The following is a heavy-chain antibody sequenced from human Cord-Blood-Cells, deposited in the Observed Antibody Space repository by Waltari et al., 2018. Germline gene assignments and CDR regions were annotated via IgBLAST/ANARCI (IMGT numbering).Heavy chain of an antibody. CDR1: VFTFSSYG. J-gene: IGHJ4*02. CDR2: IKQDGSEK. CDR3: ARDRDLDY. Sequence: EVQLVESGGGLVQPGGSLRLSCAASVFTFSSYGMSWVRQAPGKGLEWVANIKQDGSEKYYVDSVKGRFTISRDNAKNSLYLQMNSLRAEDTAVYYCARDRDLDYWGQGTLVTVSS. V-gene: IGHV3-7*05.